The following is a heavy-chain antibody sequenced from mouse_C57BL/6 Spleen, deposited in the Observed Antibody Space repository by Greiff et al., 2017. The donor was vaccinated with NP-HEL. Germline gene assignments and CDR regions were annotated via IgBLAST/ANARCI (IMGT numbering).Heavy chain of an antibody. J-gene: IGHJ4*01. V-gene: IGHV1-55*01. Sequence: VQLQQSGAELVKPGASVKMSCKASGYTFTSYWITWVKQRPGQGLEWIGDIYPGSGSTNYNEKFKSKATLTVDTSSSTAYMQLSSLTSEDSAVYYCARWRDGYDENAMDYWGQGTSVTVSS. CDR2: IYPGSGST. D-gene: IGHD2-2*01. CDR1: GYTFTSYW. CDR3: ARWRDGYDENAMDY.